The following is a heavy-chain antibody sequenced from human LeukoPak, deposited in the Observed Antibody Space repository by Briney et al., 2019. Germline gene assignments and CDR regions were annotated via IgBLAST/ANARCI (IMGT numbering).Heavy chain of an antibody. J-gene: IGHJ6*02. CDR1: DDSISCDY. D-gene: IGHD5-18*01. CDR3: ARDPGYSKGNYYYGMDV. CDR2: VYNSATT. Sequence: SEILSLTCAVSDDSISCDYWSWIRQPPGKGLEWVAYVYNSATTNYNPSLKSRVTISVDTSKNQFSLKLSSVTAADTAVYYCARDPGYSKGNYYYGMDVWGQGTTVTVSS. V-gene: IGHV4-59*01.